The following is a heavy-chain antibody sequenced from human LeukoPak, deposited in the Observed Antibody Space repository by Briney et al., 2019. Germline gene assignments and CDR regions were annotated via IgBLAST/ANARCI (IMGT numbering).Heavy chain of an antibody. CDR2: ISYVGSKK. J-gene: IGHJ6*02. CDR1: GFTFSSYG. D-gene: IGHD6-13*01. V-gene: IGHV3-30*03. CDR3: ARSPIYSSSWYGPPGYYYGMDV. Sequence: GRSLRLSCAAAGFTFSSYGMHWVRHAPGKGLEWVAVISYVGSKKYYADSVKGRFTISRDNSKNTLYLQMNSLRAEDTAVYYCARSPIYSSSWYGPPGYYYGMDVWGQGTTVTVSS.